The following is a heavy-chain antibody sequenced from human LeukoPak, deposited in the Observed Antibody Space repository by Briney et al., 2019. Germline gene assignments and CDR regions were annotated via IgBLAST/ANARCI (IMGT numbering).Heavy chain of an antibody. Sequence: GGSLRLSCAASGFTFSSYGMSWVRQAPGKGLEWVSAISGSGGSTYYADSVKGRFTISRDNSKNTLYLQMNSLGAEDTAIYYCAKNGDRGAYCTGGTCYPYFYYYMDVWGKGTTVTI. J-gene: IGHJ6*03. CDR2: ISGSGGST. D-gene: IGHD2-15*01. CDR3: AKNGDRGAYCTGGTCYPYFYYYMDV. CDR1: GFTFSSYG. V-gene: IGHV3-23*01.